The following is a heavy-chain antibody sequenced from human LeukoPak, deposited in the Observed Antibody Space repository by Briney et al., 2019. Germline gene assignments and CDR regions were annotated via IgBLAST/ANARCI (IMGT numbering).Heavy chain of an antibody. D-gene: IGHD3-10*01. CDR1: GGSFSGYY. V-gene: IGHV4-34*01. CDR2: IKHRGST. J-gene: IGHJ6*03. Sequence: SETLSLTCAVYGGSFSGYYWSWLRQPPGKGLEWIGEIKHRGSTNYNPPLKGRVTISVDTSKNQFSLKLSSVTAADTAVYYCARGGGSLHTYYYYYMDVWGKGTTVTVSS. CDR3: ARGGGSLHTYYYYYMDV.